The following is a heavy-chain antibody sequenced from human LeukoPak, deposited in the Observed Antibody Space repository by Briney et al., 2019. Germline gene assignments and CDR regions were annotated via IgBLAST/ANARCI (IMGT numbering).Heavy chain of an antibody. D-gene: IGHD3-3*01. J-gene: IGHJ4*02. V-gene: IGHV4-39*01. CDR1: GDSINSRNYY. CDR2: LYFTGST. CDR3: ARSLQDIWSGYEAPRRPFDQ. Sequence: SETLSLTCTASGDSINSRNYYWGWIRQPPGKGLEWIGSLYFTGSTYYNPSLKSRVTISLDTAKKQFSLKLISVTGADTAVYYCARSLQDIWSGYEAPRRPFDQWGRGTLVTVTS.